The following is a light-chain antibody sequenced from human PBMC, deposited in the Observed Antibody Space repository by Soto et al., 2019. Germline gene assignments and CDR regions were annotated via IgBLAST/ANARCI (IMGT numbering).Light chain of an antibody. CDR3: QQRSNWWT. V-gene: IGKV3-11*01. Sequence: DIVLPQSPATLSLSQGASATLSCRASQSVSSYLAWYQQKPGQAPRLLIYDASNRATGIPARFSGSGSGTDFTLTISSLEPEDFAVYYCQQRSNWWTFGQGTKVDIK. CDR1: QSVSSY. CDR2: DAS. J-gene: IGKJ1*01.